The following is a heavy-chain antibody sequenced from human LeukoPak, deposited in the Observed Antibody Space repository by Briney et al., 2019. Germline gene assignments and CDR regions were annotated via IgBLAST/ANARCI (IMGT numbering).Heavy chain of an antibody. D-gene: IGHD2-2*01. CDR2: IYPGDSDT. Sequence: GESLKISCKGSGYSFTSYWIGWVRQMPGKGLEWMGIIYPGDSDTRYSPSFQGQVTISADKSISTAYLQWSSLKASDTAMYYCARQVVAAGPWGYYFDYWGQGTLVTVSS. CDR1: GYSFTSYW. V-gene: IGHV5-51*01. CDR3: ARQVVAAGPWGYYFDY. J-gene: IGHJ4*02.